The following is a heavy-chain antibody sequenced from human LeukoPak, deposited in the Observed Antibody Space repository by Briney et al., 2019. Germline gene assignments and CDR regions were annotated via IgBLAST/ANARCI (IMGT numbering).Heavy chain of an antibody. CDR3: ARHYSSSSEGLDYFDY. CDR2: IYYSGST. Sequence: SETLSLTCTVSGGSISSSSYYWGWIRQPPGKGLEWIGSIYYSGSTYYNPSLKSRVTISADTSKNQFSLKLSSVTAADTAVYYCARHYSSSSEGLDYFDYWGQGTLVTVSS. V-gene: IGHV4-39*01. D-gene: IGHD6-6*01. J-gene: IGHJ4*02. CDR1: GGSISSSSYY.